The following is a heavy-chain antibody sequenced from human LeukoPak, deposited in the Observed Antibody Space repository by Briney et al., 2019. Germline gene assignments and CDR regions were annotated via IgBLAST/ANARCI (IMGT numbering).Heavy chain of an antibody. V-gene: IGHV3-23*01. J-gene: IGHJ4*02. Sequence: QSGGSLRLSCAASGFTFSSYAMSWVRQAPGKGLEWVSAISGCGGSTYYADSVKGRFTISRDNSKNTLYLQMNSLRAEDTAVYYCAKELDYDFWSGYEYYFDYWGQGTLVTVSS. D-gene: IGHD3-3*01. CDR1: GFTFSSYA. CDR3: AKELDYDFWSGYEYYFDY. CDR2: ISGCGGST.